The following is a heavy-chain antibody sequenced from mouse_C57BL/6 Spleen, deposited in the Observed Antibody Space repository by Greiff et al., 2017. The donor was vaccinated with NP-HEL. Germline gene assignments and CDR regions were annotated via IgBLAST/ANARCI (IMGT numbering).Heavy chain of an antibody. CDR1: GYTFTSYW. J-gene: IGHJ2*01. CDR3: ARRGYYDYDYFDY. V-gene: IGHV1-52*01. Sequence: QVQLQQPGAELVRPGSSVKLSCKASGYTFTSYWMHWVKQRPIQGLEWIGNIDPSDSETHYNQKFKDKATLTVDKSSSTAYMQLSRLTSEDSAVYYCARRGYYDYDYFDYWGQGTTLTVSS. CDR2: IDPSDSET. D-gene: IGHD2-4*01.